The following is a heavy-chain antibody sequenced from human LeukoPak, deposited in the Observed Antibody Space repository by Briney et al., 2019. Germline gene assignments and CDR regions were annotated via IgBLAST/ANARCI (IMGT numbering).Heavy chain of an antibody. CDR2: ISGSGVST. Sequence: AGGSLRLSCAASGFTFSSYAMSWVRQAPGKGLEWVSTISGSGVSTYYADSVKGRFAVSRDNSKNTLYLQMNSLRAEDTAVYHCAKHVGESEFYGVDVWGQGTTVAVSS. V-gene: IGHV3-23*01. D-gene: IGHD3-16*01. J-gene: IGHJ6*02. CDR3: AKHVGESEFYGVDV. CDR1: GFTFSSYA.